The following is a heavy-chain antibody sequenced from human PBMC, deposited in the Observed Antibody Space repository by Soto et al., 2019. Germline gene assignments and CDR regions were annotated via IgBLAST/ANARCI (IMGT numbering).Heavy chain of an antibody. CDR1: GFTLTISA. Sequence: QMQLVQSGPEVKKPGTSVKVSCKASGFTLTISAMHGVRQARGKRLEWIGWIVVGSGNTNYAQKLHQRVTITSDMSTSTAYMVRGSLRSEDTAVYYCAAGRRGYSGYDPLNLYAFDIWGQGTMVAVSS. CDR3: AAGRRGYSGYDPLNLYAFDI. D-gene: IGHD5-12*01. J-gene: IGHJ3*02. V-gene: IGHV1-58*02. CDR2: IVVGSGNT.